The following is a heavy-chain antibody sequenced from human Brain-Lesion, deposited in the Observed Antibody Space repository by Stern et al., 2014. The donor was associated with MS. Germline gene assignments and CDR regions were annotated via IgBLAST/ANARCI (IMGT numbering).Heavy chain of an antibody. CDR3: TKDSGYFSGLFDS. CDR1: GFTFDDFA. Sequence: QLVESGGGLVQPGRSLRLSCAASGFTFDDFAMPWVRQAPGKGLEWVSGINWNSGSLAYADSVKGRFSISRDSAKNSLFLQMNSLRPEDTALYYCTKDSGYFSGLFDSWGQGTLVTVSS. J-gene: IGHJ4*02. CDR2: INWNSGSL. V-gene: IGHV3-9*01. D-gene: IGHD3-22*01.